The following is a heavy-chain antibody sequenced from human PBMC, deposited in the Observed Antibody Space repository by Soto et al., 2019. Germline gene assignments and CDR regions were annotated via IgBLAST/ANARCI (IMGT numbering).Heavy chain of an antibody. CDR2: IYYSGST. CDR1: GGSISSYY. CDR3: ARDGSLLWFGESAGGDYYYGMDV. J-gene: IGHJ6*02. D-gene: IGHD3-10*01. Sequence: PSETLSLTCTVSGGSISSYYWSWIRQPPGKGLEWIGYIYYSGSTNYNPSLKSRVTISVDTSKNQFSLKLSSVTAADTAVYYCARDGSLLWFGESAGGDYYYGMDVWGQGTTVTVSS. V-gene: IGHV4-59*01.